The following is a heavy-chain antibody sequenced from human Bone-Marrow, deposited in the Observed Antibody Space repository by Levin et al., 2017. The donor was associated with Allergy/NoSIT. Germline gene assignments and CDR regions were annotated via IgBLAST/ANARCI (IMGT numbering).Heavy chain of an antibody. D-gene: IGHD3-22*01. Sequence: GGSLRLSCEASGSIFTDYYIHWVRQAPGQGLEWMGWVNPKTGGTHYIQKFEGRVTMTRDASLSTAYMELSRLTSDDTAVYFCAILTHYYDSSGPHSFDVWGQGTMVTVTS. CDR3: AILTHYYDSSGPHSFDV. CDR1: GSIFTDYY. J-gene: IGHJ3*01. V-gene: IGHV1-2*02. CDR2: VNPKTGGT.